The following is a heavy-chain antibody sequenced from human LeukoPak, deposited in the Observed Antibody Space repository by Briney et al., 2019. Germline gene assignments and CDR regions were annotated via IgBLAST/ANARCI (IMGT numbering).Heavy chain of an antibody. CDR3: ARTIFGVEVLDY. D-gene: IGHD3-3*01. J-gene: IGHJ4*02. V-gene: IGHV4-34*01. CDR2: INHSGST. CDR1: GGSFSGYY. Sequence: PSETLSLTCAVYGGSFSGYYWSWIRQPPGKGLEWIGEINHSGSTNYNPSLKSRVTISVDTSKNQFSLKLSSVTAADTAVYYCARTIFGVEVLDYWGQGTLVTVSS.